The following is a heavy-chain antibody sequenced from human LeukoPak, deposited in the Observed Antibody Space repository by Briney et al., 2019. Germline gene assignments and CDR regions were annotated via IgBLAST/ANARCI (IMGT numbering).Heavy chain of an antibody. V-gene: IGHV1-69*06. Sequence: ASVKVSCKASGGTFSSYAISWVRQAPGQGLEWMGGIIPIFGTANYALKFQGRVTMTEDTSTDTAYMELSSLRSEDTAVYYCARHQGQLAPSDAFDIWGQGTMVTVSS. CDR2: IIPIFGTA. CDR1: GGTFSSYA. CDR3: ARHQGQLAPSDAFDI. D-gene: IGHD6-6*01. J-gene: IGHJ3*02.